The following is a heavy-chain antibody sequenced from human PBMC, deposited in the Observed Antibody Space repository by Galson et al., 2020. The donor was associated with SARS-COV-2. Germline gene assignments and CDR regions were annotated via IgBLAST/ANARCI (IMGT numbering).Heavy chain of an antibody. CDR3: AHRRGAWGDNSGHDAFEI. Sequence: KMSGPKLVKPTQPPTLTSTFSGSSLSTSGVGVGPFRQPQGKTLEWPALIYWNDENPVSPSLEGRITIARDTPKSQVVLTMTNMDPADTATYYCAHRRGAWGDNSGHDAFEIWGQGTMVTVSS. CDR1: GSSLSTSGVG. CDR2: IYWNDEN. D-gene: IGHD3-22*01. V-gene: IGHV2-5*01. J-gene: IGHJ3*02.